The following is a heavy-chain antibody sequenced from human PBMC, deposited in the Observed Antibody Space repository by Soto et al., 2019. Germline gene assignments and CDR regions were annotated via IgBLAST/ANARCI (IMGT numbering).Heavy chain of an antibody. J-gene: IGHJ6*02. CDR1: GGSISSYY. V-gene: IGHV4-59*01. Sequence: SETLSLTCTVSGGSISSYYWSWIRQPPGKGLEWIGYIYYSGSTNYNPSLKSRVTISVDTSKNQFSLKLSSVTAADTAVYYCARAEHSGSYYYYYGMDVWGQGTTVTVS. CDR2: IYYSGST. CDR3: ARAEHSGSYYYYYGMDV. D-gene: IGHD1-26*01.